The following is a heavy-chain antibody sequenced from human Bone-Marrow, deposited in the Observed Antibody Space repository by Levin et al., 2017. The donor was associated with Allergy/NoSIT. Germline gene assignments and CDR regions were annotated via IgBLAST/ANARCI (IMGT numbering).Heavy chain of an antibody. CDR1: GYTLTGYY. V-gene: IGHV1-2*02. D-gene: IGHD7-27*01. CDR3: ARANWENLGAFDV. Sequence: GESLKISCKASGYTLTGYYIHWVRRAPGQGLEWMGWINPDTGATNDAQKFQGRVTMSRDTSIRTAYMELSRLRFDDTAMYYCARANWENLGAFDVWGQGTMVTVSS. J-gene: IGHJ3*01. CDR2: INPDTGAT.